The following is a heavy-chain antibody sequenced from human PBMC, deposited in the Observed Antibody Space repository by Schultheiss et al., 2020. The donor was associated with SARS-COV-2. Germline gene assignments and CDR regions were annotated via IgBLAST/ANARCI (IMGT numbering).Heavy chain of an antibody. J-gene: IGHJ4*02. D-gene: IGHD6-6*01. CDR3: AKDHRDGKRAAPSGYFDY. Sequence: GGSLRLSCAASGFTFSGSAMHWVRQASGKGLEWVGRIRSKANSYATAYAASVKGRFTISRDDSKNTLYLQMNSLRAEDTAVYYCAKDHRDGKRAAPSGYFDYWGQGTLVTVSS. V-gene: IGHV3-73*01. CDR2: IRSKANSYAT. CDR1: GFTFSGSA.